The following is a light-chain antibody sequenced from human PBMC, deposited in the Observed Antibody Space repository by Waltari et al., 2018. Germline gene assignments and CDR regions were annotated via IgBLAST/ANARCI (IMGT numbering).Light chain of an antibody. J-gene: IGLJ1*01. CDR3: CSYAGSGEV. CDR2: EGS. CDR1: SSYVGSYNL. V-gene: IGLV2-23*01. Sequence: QSALTQPASVSGSPGQSITISCTVTSSYVGSYNLFSWYQQHPGKAPKLMIYEGSKRPSGVSNRFSGSKSGNTASLTISGLQAEDEADYHCCSYAGSGEVFGTGTKVTVL.